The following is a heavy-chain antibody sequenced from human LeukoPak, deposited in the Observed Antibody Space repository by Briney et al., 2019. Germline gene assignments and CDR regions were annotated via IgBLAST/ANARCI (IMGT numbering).Heavy chain of an antibody. D-gene: IGHD3-10*01. CDR1: GGSFSGYY. Sequence: PSETLSLTCAVYGGSFSGYYWSWIRQPPGKGLEWIGEINHSGSTNYNPSLKSRVTISVGTSKNQFSLKLSSVTAADTAVYYCATRNVLLWFGEVTSEPWGQGTLVTVSS. CDR2: INHSGST. J-gene: IGHJ5*02. V-gene: IGHV4-34*01. CDR3: ATRNVLLWFGEVTSEP.